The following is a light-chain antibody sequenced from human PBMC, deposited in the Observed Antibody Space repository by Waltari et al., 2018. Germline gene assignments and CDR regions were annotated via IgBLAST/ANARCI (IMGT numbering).Light chain of an antibody. Sequence: DIVMTQSPDSLAVSLGERATINCKSNQSVLYNSNNKNFLAWYQQKAGQPPKLLIYWAPTRESGVPDRCSGSGSGTDFTLTISTRQAEDVAVYYCQQYYSTPYTFGQGTKLEIK. CDR3: QQYYSTPYT. CDR1: QSVLYNSNNKNF. V-gene: IGKV4-1*01. J-gene: IGKJ2*01. CDR2: WAP.